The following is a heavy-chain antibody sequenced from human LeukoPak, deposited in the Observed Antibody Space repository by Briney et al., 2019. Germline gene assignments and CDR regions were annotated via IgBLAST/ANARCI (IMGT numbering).Heavy chain of an antibody. CDR2: IRSKAYGGTT. D-gene: IGHD2-2*01. J-gene: IGHJ4*02. CDR1: GFTFGDYA. V-gene: IGHV3-49*03. CDR3: TRDLGYCSSTSCHLIPAEYDY. Sequence: GRSLRLSCTASGFTFGDYAMSWFRQAPGKGLEWVGFIRSKAYGGTTEYAASVKGRFTISRDDSKSIAYLQMNSLKTEDTAVYYCTRDLGYCSSTSCHLIPAEYDYWGQGTLVTVSS.